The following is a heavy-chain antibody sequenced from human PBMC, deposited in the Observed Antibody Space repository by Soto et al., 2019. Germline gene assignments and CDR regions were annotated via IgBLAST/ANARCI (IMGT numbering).Heavy chain of an antibody. V-gene: IGHV1-46*01. Sequence: ASVKVSCKASGYLFTAYSMHWVRLAPGQGLEWMGVVNPSGGSTKYAQNFQGRVTMTRDTSTTTIYMELSSLRSDDTAIYYCAREENCSGGTCYSEYFHRWGQGTLVTSPQ. CDR1: GYLFTAYS. J-gene: IGHJ1*01. D-gene: IGHD2-15*01. CDR2: VNPSGGST. CDR3: AREENCSGGTCYSEYFHR.